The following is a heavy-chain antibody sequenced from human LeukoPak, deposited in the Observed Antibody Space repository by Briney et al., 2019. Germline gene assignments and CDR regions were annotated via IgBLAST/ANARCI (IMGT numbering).Heavy chain of an antibody. CDR3: ARHTCSSTSCYDWTYYYYYMDV. CDR1: GGSISSGSFY. V-gene: IGHV4-39*01. Sequence: SETLSLTCTVSGGSISSGSFYWGWIRQPPGKGLEWIGSISYSGSAYYNPSLKSRVTIFVDTSKSQFSLKLTSVTAADTAVYCCARHTCSSTSCYDWTYYYYYMDVWGNGTTVTVSS. CDR2: ISYSGSA. D-gene: IGHD2-2*01. J-gene: IGHJ6*03.